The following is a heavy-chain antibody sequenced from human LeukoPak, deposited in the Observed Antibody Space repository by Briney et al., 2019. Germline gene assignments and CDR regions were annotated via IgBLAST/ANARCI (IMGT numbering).Heavy chain of an antibody. D-gene: IGHD4-17*01. J-gene: IGHJ4*02. Sequence: GGSLRLSCAASGFTFTTYSMNWFRQAPGKGLEWVSYISGSGATKYYADSVEGRFTISRDNAKHSLSLQMNSLRAEDTAVYYCARDRYGDYAFDFWGQGILVTVSS. CDR1: GFTFTTYS. CDR2: ISGSGATK. V-gene: IGHV3-48*04. CDR3: ARDRYGDYAFDF.